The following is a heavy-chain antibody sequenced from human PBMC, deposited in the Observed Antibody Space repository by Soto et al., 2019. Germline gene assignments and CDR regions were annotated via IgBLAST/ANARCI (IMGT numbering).Heavy chain of an antibody. D-gene: IGHD2-21*02. J-gene: IGHJ5*02. Sequence: DVQLVESGGGLVKPGGSLRLSCAASGFSFSSHAMDWVRQGPGRGLEGVSSISSQSRHIHHAASVKGRVTISRDNAKNSLYLQLDGLTVDDTGVYYCVRDGRLQLQGEFFDHWGQGILVTVSS. CDR1: GFSFSSHA. V-gene: IGHV3-21*06. CDR2: ISSQSRHI. CDR3: VRDGRLQLQGEFFDH.